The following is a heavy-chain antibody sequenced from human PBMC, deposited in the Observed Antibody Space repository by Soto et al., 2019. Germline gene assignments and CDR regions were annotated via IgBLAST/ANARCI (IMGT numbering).Heavy chain of an antibody. CDR2: IYWDDDK. V-gene: IGHV2-5*02. Sequence: QITLKESGPTLVKPTQTLTLTCTFSGFSLSTNGVGVGWIRQPPGKALEWLALIYWDDDKRYSPSLKSRLTITKDTSKRQVVLTITNMDPVDTATYYCAHTASRYLLYHWGQGTLVTVSS. CDR1: GFSLSTNGVG. J-gene: IGHJ5*02. CDR3: AHTASRYLLYH. D-gene: IGHD1-1*01.